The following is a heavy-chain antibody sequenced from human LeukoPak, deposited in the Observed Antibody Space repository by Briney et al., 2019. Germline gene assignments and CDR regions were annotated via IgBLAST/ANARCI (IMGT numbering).Heavy chain of an antibody. V-gene: IGHV4-39*01. D-gene: IGHD2-2*01. CDR3: ARLEKYELLIF. CDR1: GGSISSSSYY. Sequence: SETLSLTCTVSGGSISSSSYYWGWIRQPPGKGLEWIGSIYYSGSTYYNPSLKSRVTISVDTSKNQFSLKLSSVTAADTAVYYCARLEKYELLIFWGQGTLVTVSS. CDR2: IYYSGST. J-gene: IGHJ4*02.